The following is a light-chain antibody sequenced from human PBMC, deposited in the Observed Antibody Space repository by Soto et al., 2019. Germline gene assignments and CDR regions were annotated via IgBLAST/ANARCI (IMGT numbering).Light chain of an antibody. J-gene: IGLJ2*01. Sequence: QSALTQPRSVSGSPGQSVTISCTGTSSDVGGYNYVSWYQQHPGKAPKLMIYDVSKRPSGVPDRFSGSKSGNTASLTISGLQAEDEAAYYCCSYAGSYTVVVGGGTKVTV. V-gene: IGLV2-11*01. CDR2: DVS. CDR1: SSDVGGYNY. CDR3: CSYAGSYTVV.